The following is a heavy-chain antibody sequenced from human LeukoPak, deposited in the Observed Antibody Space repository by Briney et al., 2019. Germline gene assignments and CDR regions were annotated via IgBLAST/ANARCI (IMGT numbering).Heavy chain of an antibody. J-gene: IGHJ5*02. CDR2: MNPNTGDT. D-gene: IGHD3-10*01. V-gene: IGHV1-8*01. CDR3: VRDGEGVAISVNYWFDP. CDR1: GFTFTSYD. Sequence: ASVKVSCKASGFTFTSYDINWVRQASGQGLEWMGWMNPNTGDTGYAQKFQGRVTMTRDISISTAYMELRGLRSEDTAIYYCVRDGEGVAISVNYWFDPWGQGTLVTVSS.